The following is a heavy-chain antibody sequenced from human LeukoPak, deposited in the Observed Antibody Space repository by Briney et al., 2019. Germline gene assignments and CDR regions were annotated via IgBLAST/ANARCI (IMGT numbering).Heavy chain of an antibody. CDR1: GYTFTSYY. V-gene: IGHV1-46*01. Sequence: ASVKVSCKASGYTFTSYYMHWVRQAPGQGLEWMGIINPSGGSTSYAQKFQGRVTMTRDMSTSTVYMELSSLRSEDTAVYYCARDAVLWPGRNYYYMDVWGKGTTVTVSS. D-gene: IGHD2-21*01. J-gene: IGHJ6*03. CDR2: INPSGGST. CDR3: ARDAVLWPGRNYYYMDV.